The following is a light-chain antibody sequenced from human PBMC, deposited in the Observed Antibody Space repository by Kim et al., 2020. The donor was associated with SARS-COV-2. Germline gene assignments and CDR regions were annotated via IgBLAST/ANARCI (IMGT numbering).Light chain of an antibody. CDR1: QNISIS. CDR2: DAS. J-gene: IGKJ2*01. CDR3: QQSDDVPYT. Sequence: SASVGDRVTIACQATQNISISLNWYQQRPGKVPKLLIYDASTLQTGVPPRFSGSGSGTDFIFTITSLQPEDIATYYCQQSDDVPYTFGRGTKLEI. V-gene: IGKV1-33*01.